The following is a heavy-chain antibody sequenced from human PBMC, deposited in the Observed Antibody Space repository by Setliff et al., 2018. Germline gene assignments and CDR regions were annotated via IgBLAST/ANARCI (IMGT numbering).Heavy chain of an antibody. CDR1: GFTFGDHF. CDR2: IKQDGSEK. J-gene: IGHJ4*02. Sequence: GGSLRLSCAASGFTFGDHFMTWVRQSPGKGLEWVANIKQDGSEKYYVDSVKGRFSISRDNAKNSLYLQMNSLRAEDTAVYYCARDGGEYWGQGTLVTVSS. CDR3: ARDGGEY. D-gene: IGHD3-16*01. V-gene: IGHV3-7*01.